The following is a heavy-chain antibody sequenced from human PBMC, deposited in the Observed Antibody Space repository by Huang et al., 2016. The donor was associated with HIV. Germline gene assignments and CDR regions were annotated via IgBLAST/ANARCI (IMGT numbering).Heavy chain of an antibody. V-gene: IGHV3-21*02. Sequence: EMQLVQSGGGLVKPGGSLRLSCAASVFSFSSYTLTWVRQPPDRGRGWVSTSGSSGMDNEDADLVKGKGRLTVSRDNAKNSLYLQIKSMGAEDTAVYYCATVGWNSGSDAFYFDYWGQGTLVIVSS. CDR3: ATVGWNSGSDAFYFDY. CDR2: SGSSGMDN. D-gene: IGHD3-10*01. CDR1: VFSFSSYT. J-gene: IGHJ4*02.